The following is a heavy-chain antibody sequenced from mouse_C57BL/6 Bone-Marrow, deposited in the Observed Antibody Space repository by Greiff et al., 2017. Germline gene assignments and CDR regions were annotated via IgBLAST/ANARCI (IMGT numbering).Heavy chain of an antibody. J-gene: IGHJ1*03. V-gene: IGHV1-64*01. CDR3: ARGGLCRKYFEV. CDR2: IHPNGGST. D-gene: IGHD2-4*01. Sequence: QVQLQQPGAELVKPGASVKLSCKASGYTFTSYWMHWVKQRPGQGLEWIGMIHPNGGSTNYNEKFKSKATLTVDTSSSTAYMQLISLTSEDSAVYDGARGGLCRKYFEVWGTGTTVTVSS. CDR1: GYTFTSYW.